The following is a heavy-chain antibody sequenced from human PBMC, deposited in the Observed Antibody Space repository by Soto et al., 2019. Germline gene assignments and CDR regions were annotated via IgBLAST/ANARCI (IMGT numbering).Heavy chain of an antibody. CDR1: GYTFTDYY. V-gene: IGHV1-2*02. CDR3: ARTCPGNYYQMAGS. CDR2: INPHTGAT. Sequence: QVQLVQSGAEVKKPGASVNVSCKASGYTFTDYYVHWVRQAPGQGLEWMGWINPHTGATTYALKFEGRVSMTRETSISTASMELSRLRPDDTAVYYCARTCPGNYYQMAGSWGQGTLVTASS. D-gene: IGHD3-10*02. J-gene: IGHJ5*02.